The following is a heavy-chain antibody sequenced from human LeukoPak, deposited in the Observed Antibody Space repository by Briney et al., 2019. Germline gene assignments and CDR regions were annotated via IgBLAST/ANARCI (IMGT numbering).Heavy chain of an antibody. CDR3: ARPGWSVAGTDY. D-gene: IGHD6-19*01. CDR2: INPNSGGT. Sequence: WASVKVSCKASGYTFTGYYMHWVRQAPGQGLEWMGWINPNSGGTNYAQKFQGRVTMTRDTSISTAHMELSRLRSDDTAVYYCARPGWSVAGTDYWGQGTLVTVSS. J-gene: IGHJ4*02. V-gene: IGHV1-2*02. CDR1: GYTFTGYY.